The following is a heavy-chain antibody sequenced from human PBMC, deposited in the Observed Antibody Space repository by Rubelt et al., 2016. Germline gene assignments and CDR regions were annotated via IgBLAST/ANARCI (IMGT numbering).Heavy chain of an antibody. CDR1: GVTFTSYW. D-gene: IGHD2-8*01. CDR3: ARDFKYWTKADCPFDI. J-gene: IGHJ3*02. V-gene: IGHV3-7*01. CDR2: IRQDGTAK. Sequence: EVQLLEFGGGLVQPGGSLRLSCAASGVTFTSYWMPWVRQAPGKGLEWLAKIRQDGTAKYYGDSVKGRFTIPSDNAKHSLFLQMNSLKAEDAAVYYCARDFKYWTKADCPFDIWGQGTVVTVSS.